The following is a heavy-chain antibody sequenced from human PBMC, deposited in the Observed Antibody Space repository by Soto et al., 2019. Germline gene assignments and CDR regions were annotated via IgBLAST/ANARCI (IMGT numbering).Heavy chain of an antibody. V-gene: IGHV1-18*04. CDR2: ISAYNGNT. J-gene: IGHJ4*02. Sequence: ASVKVSCQASGYTFTSYGISWVRQAPGQGLEWMGWISAYNGNTNYAQKLQGRVTMTTDTSTSTAYMELRSLRSDDTAVYYCARASSYYDSSGYTYYFDYWGQGTLVTVSS. CDR1: GYTFTSYG. D-gene: IGHD3-22*01. CDR3: ARASSYYDSSGYTYYFDY.